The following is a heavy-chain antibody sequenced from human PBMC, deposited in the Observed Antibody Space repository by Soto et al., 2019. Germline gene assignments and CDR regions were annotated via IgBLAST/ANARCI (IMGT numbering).Heavy chain of an antibody. V-gene: IGHV4-59*01. Sequence: PSETLSLTCTVSGGSISSYYWSWIRQPPGKGLEWIGYIYYSGSTNYNPSLKSRVTISVDTSKNQFSLKLSSVTAADTAVYYCARDFSSSWYGTSVWFDPWGQGTLVTVSS. CDR1: GGSISSYY. J-gene: IGHJ5*02. CDR3: ARDFSSSWYGTSVWFDP. CDR2: IYYSGST. D-gene: IGHD6-13*01.